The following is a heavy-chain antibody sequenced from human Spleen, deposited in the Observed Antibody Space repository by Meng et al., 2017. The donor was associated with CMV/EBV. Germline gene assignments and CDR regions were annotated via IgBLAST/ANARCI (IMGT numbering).Heavy chain of an antibody. CDR3: ARDSNRGEYYYYGLDV. Sequence: GSLRLSCAVSGGSFSGSYWSWIRQPPGKGLEWIGEINHSGSTNYNPSLKSRVTISVDTSKIQFSLKLSSVTAADTAVYYCARDSNRGEYYYYGLDVWGQGTTVTVSS. V-gene: IGHV4-34*01. J-gene: IGHJ6*02. CDR1: GGSFSGSY. D-gene: IGHD2-21*01. CDR2: INHSGST.